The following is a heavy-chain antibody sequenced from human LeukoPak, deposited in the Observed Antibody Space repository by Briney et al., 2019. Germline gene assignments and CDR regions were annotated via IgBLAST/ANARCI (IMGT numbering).Heavy chain of an antibody. J-gene: IGHJ4*02. CDR1: GFSFDDYA. CDR2: ISWNGNSI. Sequence: GGSLRLSCAASGFSFDDYAMHWVRQAPGKGLEWVSAISWNGNSIVYADSVKGRFTIARDNAKNSLYLQMNSLRAEDTAVYYCAKEAGATAFDYWGQGTLVTVSS. V-gene: IGHV3-9*01. CDR3: AKEAGATAFDY. D-gene: IGHD1-26*01.